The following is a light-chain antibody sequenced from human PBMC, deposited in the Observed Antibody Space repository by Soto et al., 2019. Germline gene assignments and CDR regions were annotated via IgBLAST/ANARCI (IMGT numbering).Light chain of an antibody. CDR3: PQYSSSPPEFT. CDR1: QSVSSSY. V-gene: IGKV3-20*01. Sequence: EIVLTQSPGTLSLSPGERATLSCRASQSVSSSYLAWYQQRPGQAPRLLIFGASYRATGVPDRFSGSGSGTDFTHTISRLEPEDFAVYYCPQYSSSPPEFTFGPGTKVDSK. J-gene: IGKJ3*01. CDR2: GAS.